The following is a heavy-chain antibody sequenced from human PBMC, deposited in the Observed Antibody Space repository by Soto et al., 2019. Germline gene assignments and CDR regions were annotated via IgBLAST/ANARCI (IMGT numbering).Heavy chain of an antibody. V-gene: IGHV4-4*02. CDR1: GGSISSSDW. J-gene: IGHJ3*02. CDR3: ARGRRYCSDTSCSDGFDI. Sequence: QVQLQESGPGLVKPSGTLSLTCAVSGGSISSSDWWTWVRQPPGKGLEWIGDIDHSGTINYSPSVRSRVAMSVDKSTNEYSMKLISVTAADTAVYYWARGRRYCSDTSCSDGFDIWGQGTMVTVSS. D-gene: IGHD2-2*01. CDR2: IDHSGTI.